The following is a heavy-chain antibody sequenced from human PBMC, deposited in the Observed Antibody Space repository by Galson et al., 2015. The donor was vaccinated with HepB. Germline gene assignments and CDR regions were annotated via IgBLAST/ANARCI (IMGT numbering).Heavy chain of an antibody. D-gene: IGHD1-26*01. CDR2: IYYSGST. J-gene: IGHJ5*02. CDR3: ARLQAKWTGFDP. V-gene: IGHV4-59*01. Sequence: SETLSLTCTVSGDSINRYYWTWIRQPPGQGLEWIGYIYYSGSTTYNPSLKSRVTISVDTSKNQFSLNLNSVTAADTAVYYCARLQAKWTGFDPWGQGTLVTVSS. CDR1: GDSINRYY.